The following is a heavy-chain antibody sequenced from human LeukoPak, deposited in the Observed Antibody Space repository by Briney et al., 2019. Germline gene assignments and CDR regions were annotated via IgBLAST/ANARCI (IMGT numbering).Heavy chain of an antibody. CDR2: INNNGDST. J-gene: IGHJ3*02. D-gene: IGHD3-16*01. CDR3: VKTMMTFGGVIRTDAFDI. Sequence: PGGSLRLSCSASGFTFSTFAMHWVRQAPGKRLEYASGINNNGDSTYYSDSVKARLTISRDNSKNTLFLQMASLRAEDTAVYYCVKTMMTFGGVIRTDAFDIWGQGTMVIVSS. CDR1: GFTFSTFA. V-gene: IGHV3-64D*06.